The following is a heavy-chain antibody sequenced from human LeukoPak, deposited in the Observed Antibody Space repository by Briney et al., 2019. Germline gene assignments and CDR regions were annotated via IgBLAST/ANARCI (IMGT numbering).Heavy chain of an antibody. CDR2: IIPIFGTA. CDR3: AREIAAAGTGHYYMDV. J-gene: IGHJ6*03. V-gene: IGHV1-69*05. D-gene: IGHD6-13*01. Sequence: SVKVSCKASGGTFSSYAISWVRQAPGQGLEWMGGIIPIFGTANYAQKFQGRVTITRNTSISTAYMELSSLRSEDTAVYYCAREIAAAGTGHYYMDVWGKGTTVTVSS. CDR1: GGTFSSYA.